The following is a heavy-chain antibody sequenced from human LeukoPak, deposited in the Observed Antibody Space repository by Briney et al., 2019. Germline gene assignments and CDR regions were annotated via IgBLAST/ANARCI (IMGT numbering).Heavy chain of an antibody. V-gene: IGHV3-48*02. CDR3: AREDYDILTGYQDFDY. D-gene: IGHD3-9*01. J-gene: IGHJ4*02. CDR2: ISSSSSTI. CDR1: GFTFSSYS. Sequence: GGSLRLSCAASGFTFSSYSMNWVREAPGKGLEWVSYISSSSSTIYYADSVKGRFTISRDNAKNSLYLQMNSLRDEDTAVYYCAREDYDILTGYQDFDYWGQGTLVTVCS.